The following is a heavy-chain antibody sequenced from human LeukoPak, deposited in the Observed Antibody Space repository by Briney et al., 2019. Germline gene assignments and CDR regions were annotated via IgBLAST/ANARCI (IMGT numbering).Heavy chain of an antibody. CDR3: ARHVGNSGSGSYLTYFDY. CDR2: IYYSGST. D-gene: IGHD3-10*01. Sequence: SETLSLTCSVSGGSISSYYWSWIRQPPGKGLEWIGHIYYSGSTHYNPSLKSRVTISVDTSKNQFSLKLSSVTAADTAVYYCARHVGNSGSGSYLTYFDYWGQGTLVTVSS. CDR1: GGSISSYY. V-gene: IGHV4-59*08. J-gene: IGHJ4*02.